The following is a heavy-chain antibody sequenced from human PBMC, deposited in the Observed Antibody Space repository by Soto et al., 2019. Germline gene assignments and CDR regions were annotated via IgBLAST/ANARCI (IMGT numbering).Heavy chain of an antibody. V-gene: IGHV3-23*01. CDR3: AKPKYSGYADDAFDI. J-gene: IGHJ3*02. CDR2: ISGSGGST. CDR1: GFTFSSYA. Sequence: GGSLTLYCAASGFTFSSYAMSWVRQAPGKGLEWASAISGSGGSTYYADSVKGRFTISRDNSKNTLYLQMNSLRAEDTAVFYCAKPKYSGYADDAFDIWGQGTMVTVSS. D-gene: IGHD5-12*01.